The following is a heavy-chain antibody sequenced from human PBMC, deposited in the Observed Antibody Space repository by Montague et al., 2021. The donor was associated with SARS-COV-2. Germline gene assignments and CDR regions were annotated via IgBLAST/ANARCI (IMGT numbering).Heavy chain of an antibody. CDR2: ISGSGGGT. CDR1: GFAFHDYA. CDR3: ARDHERVGWPLDS. V-gene: IGHV3-23*01. Sequence: SLRLSCAASGFAFHDYAINWIRQAPGKALEWVSSISGSGGGTCYAESVKGRFATSRDTSKNTVFLQMDSLRVEDTALYFCARDHERVGWPLDSWGQGTLVIVSS. D-gene: IGHD2-2*01. J-gene: IGHJ5*01.